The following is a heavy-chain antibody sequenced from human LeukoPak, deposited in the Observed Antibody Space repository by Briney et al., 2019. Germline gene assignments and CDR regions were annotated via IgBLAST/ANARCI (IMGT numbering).Heavy chain of an antibody. Sequence: GGSLRLSCAASGFTFSSFGMHWVRQPPGKGLEWVAVISYDASNKYYADSVKGRFTISRDNSKNTLYLQMNGLSAEDTAVYYCAKGGITMSTSLDYWGQGTLVTVSS. D-gene: IGHD3-10*02. CDR1: GFTFSSFG. CDR2: ISYDASNK. CDR3: AKGGITMSTSLDY. V-gene: IGHV3-30*18. J-gene: IGHJ4*02.